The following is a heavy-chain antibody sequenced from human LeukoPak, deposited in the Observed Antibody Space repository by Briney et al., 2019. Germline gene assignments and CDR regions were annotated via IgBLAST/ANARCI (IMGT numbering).Heavy chain of an antibody. CDR1: GFTFSSYA. V-gene: IGHV3-21*01. D-gene: IGHD2-15*01. CDR3: AKDALDIVVVVAATPGDSFDY. CDR2: ISSSSSYI. J-gene: IGHJ4*02. Sequence: PGGSLRLSCAASGFTFSSYAMSWVRQAPGKGLGWVSSISSSSSYIYYADSVKGRFTISRDNAKNSLYLQMNSLRAEDTAVYYCAKDALDIVVVVAATPGDSFDYWGQGTLVTVSS.